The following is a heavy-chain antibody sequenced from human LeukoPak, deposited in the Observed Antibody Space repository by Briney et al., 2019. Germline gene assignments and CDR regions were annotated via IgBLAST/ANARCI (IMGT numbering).Heavy chain of an antibody. CDR3: ARDQGRLVLRVVFDY. CDR1: GYTFTGYY. Sequence: ASVKVSCKASGYTFTGYYMHWVRPAPGQGLAWMGWINPNNGDATYAQNFQGRVTMTRDTSISTAYMELSRLRSDDTAMYYCARDQGRLVLRVVFDYWGQGTLLTVSS. D-gene: IGHD3-10*01. V-gene: IGHV1-2*02. J-gene: IGHJ4*02. CDR2: INPNNGDA.